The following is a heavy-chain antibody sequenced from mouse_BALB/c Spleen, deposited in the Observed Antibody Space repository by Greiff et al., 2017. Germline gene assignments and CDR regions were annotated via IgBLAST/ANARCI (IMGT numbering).Heavy chain of an antibody. V-gene: IGHV5-15*02. Sequence: EVQLVESGGGLVQPGGSRKLSCAASGFTFSDYGMAWVRQAPGKGPEWVAFISNLAYSIYYADTVTGRFTISRENAKNTLYLEMSSLRSEDTAMYYCARDHYYGSSSAWFAYWGQGTLVTVSA. CDR1: GFTFSDYG. CDR3: ARDHYYGSSSAWFAY. CDR2: ISNLAYSI. J-gene: IGHJ3*01. D-gene: IGHD1-1*01.